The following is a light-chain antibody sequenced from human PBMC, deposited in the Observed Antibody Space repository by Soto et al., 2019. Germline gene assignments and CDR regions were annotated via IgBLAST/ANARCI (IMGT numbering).Light chain of an antibody. CDR2: GAS. Sequence: EIVMTQSPATLSVSPGESATLSCRASQSISSELAWYQQKPGQPPRLLIYGASTSATGVPARLTGSGSGSDFTLPISGLQSEDFAVYYCQQGHNWPLTFGQGTRLEI. V-gene: IGKV3-15*01. CDR3: QQGHNWPLT. CDR1: QSISSE. J-gene: IGKJ2*01.